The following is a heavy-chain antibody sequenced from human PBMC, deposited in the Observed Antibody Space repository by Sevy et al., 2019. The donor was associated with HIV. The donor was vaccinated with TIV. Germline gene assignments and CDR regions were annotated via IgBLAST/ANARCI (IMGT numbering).Heavy chain of an antibody. D-gene: IGHD2-2*01. V-gene: IGHV3-21*01. CDR1: GFTFSSYS. J-gene: IGHJ6*02. Sequence: GGSLRLSCAASGFTFSSYSMNWVRQAPGKGLEWVSSISSSSSYIYYADSVKGRFTISRDNAKNSLYLQMNSLRAEDTAVYYCAGAADSVVVPAAMGDDYYVMEVWGQGTTVTVSS. CDR3: AGAADSVVVPAAMGDDYYVMEV. CDR2: ISSSSSYI.